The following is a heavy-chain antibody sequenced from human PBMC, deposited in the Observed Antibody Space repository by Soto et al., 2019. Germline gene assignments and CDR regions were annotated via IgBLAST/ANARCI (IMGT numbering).Heavy chain of an antibody. CDR1: GFTFSSYA. CDR2: ISGSAGNT. CDR3: AKNPTYYYDSNGYYYSF. V-gene: IGHV3-23*01. D-gene: IGHD3-22*01. J-gene: IGHJ4*02. Sequence: GGSLRLSCAASGFTFSSYAMSWVRQAPGKGLDWVSAISGSAGNTYYADSVKGRFTISRDNSKNTLYLQMNSLRAEDTAVYYCAKNPTYYYDSNGYYYSFWGQGTLVTVSS.